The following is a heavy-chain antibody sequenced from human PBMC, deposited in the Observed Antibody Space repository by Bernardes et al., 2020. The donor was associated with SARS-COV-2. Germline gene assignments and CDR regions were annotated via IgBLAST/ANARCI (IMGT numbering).Heavy chain of an antibody. Sequence: SETLSLTCAVSGGSISSGGYSWSWIRQPPGKGLEWIGYIYHSGSTYYNPSLKSRVTISVDRSKNQFSLKLSSVTAADTAVYYCARSFYDSSGYRFDYWGQGTLVTVSS. CDR2: IYHSGST. CDR3: ARSFYDSSGYRFDY. CDR1: GGSISSGGYS. V-gene: IGHV4-30-2*01. D-gene: IGHD3-22*01. J-gene: IGHJ4*02.